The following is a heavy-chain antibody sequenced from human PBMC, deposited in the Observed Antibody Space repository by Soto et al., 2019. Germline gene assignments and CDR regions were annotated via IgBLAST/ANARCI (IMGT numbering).Heavy chain of an antibody. V-gene: IGHV3-53*02. CDR1: GFTVSSNY. CDR2: IYSGGST. J-gene: IGHJ3*02. Sequence: EVQLVETGGGLIQPGGSLRLSCAASGFTVSSNYMSWVRQAPGKGLEWVSVIYSGGSTYYGDSVKGRFTITRDNSKNKLYLRMHELGAEDMDVYYCGRAYLYDSSGYYPGRYAFDIWGQGTMVTVSS. D-gene: IGHD3-22*01. CDR3: GRAYLYDSSGYYPGRYAFDI.